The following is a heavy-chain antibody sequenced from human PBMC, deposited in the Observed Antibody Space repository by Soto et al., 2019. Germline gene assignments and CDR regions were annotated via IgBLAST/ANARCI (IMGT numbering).Heavy chain of an antibody. J-gene: IGHJ5*02. D-gene: IGHD3-22*01. CDR3: ARMGDSSGYSGGFDP. Sequence: GGSLRLSCAASGLTVSSNYMSWVGQAPGKGLEWVSVIYSGGSTYYADSVKCRFTISRDNSKNTLYLQMNSLRAEDTAVYYCARMGDSSGYSGGFDPWGQGTLVTVSS. CDR2: IYSGGST. V-gene: IGHV3-66*01. CDR1: GLTVSSNY.